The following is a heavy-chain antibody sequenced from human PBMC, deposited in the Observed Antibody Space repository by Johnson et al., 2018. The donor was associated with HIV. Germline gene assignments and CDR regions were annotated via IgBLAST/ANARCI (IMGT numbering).Heavy chain of an antibody. J-gene: IGHJ3*02. V-gene: IGHV3-NL1*01. CDR1: GFTFSSYA. D-gene: IGHD1-26*01. Sequence: QVQLVESGGGVVQPGRSLRLSCAASGFTFSSYAMHWVRQAPGKGLEWVSYIERNSRTDYADSVKGRFTVSRDSSKNTLYLQMNSLRAEDTATYYCAKTGVGATDAAFDIWGQGTMVTVSS. CDR2: IERNSRT. CDR3: AKTGVGATDAAFDI.